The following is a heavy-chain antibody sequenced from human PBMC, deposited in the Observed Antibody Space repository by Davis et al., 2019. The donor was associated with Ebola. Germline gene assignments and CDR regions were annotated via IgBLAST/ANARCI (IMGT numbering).Heavy chain of an antibody. CDR1: GYTFTNYG. CDR3: ATYYDVCSGHYTEDRGFDY. CDR2: INPHNGNT. V-gene: IGHV1-18*04. D-gene: IGHD3-3*01. J-gene: IGHJ4*02. Sequence: ASVQVSCKASGYTFTNYGITWVRQAPGQGLEWMGWINPHNGNTNYAQNVQGRVIMTSDTATNTAYMELRSLRSDDTAVYFCATYYDVCSGHYTEDRGFDYWGQGTLVTVSS.